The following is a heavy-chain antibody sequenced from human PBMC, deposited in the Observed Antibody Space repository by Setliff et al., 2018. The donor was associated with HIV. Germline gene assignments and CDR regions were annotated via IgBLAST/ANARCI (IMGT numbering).Heavy chain of an antibody. CDR1: GGSISNYY. J-gene: IGHJ4*02. CDR3: ARDGPALYDSGIRY. V-gene: IGHV4-4*08. Sequence: SETLSLTCTVSGGSISNYYWSWIRQPPGKELEWIGYIYYSGSPNYNPSLKSRVTISVDTSNNRFSLRLTSVTAADTAVYYCARDGPALYDSGIRYWGQGSLVTVSS. D-gene: IGHD3-10*01. CDR2: IYYSGSP.